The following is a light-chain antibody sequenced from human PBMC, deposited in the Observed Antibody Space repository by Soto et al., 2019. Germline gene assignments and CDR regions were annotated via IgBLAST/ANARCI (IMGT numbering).Light chain of an antibody. J-gene: IGKJ1*01. CDR1: QSLSSC. CDR2: KAS. V-gene: IGKV1-5*03. Sequence: DIQMTQSPSTLSASVGDRVTITCRASQSLSSCVAWYQQKPGKAPKLLIYKASSLETGVPSRFSGSGSGTEVTLPISSLQHDDFATYYCQQYNSYSPGTFGQGTKVEIK. CDR3: QQYNSYSPGT.